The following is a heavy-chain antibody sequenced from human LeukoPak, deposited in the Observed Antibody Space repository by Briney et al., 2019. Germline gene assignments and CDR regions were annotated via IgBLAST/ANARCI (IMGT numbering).Heavy chain of an antibody. J-gene: IGHJ4*02. CDR3: AREIRIRGGYIDSGELDY. CDR1: GVAVSSNY. D-gene: IGHD3-10*01. Sequence: GGSLRLSCVVSGVAVSSNYMSWVRRAPGKGLEWVSVIYANSYTYYADSVKGRFTISRDNSKNTLYLQMNSLRAEDTAVYYCAREIRIRGGYIDSGELDYWGQGALVTVSS. V-gene: IGHV3-66*01. CDR2: IYANSYT.